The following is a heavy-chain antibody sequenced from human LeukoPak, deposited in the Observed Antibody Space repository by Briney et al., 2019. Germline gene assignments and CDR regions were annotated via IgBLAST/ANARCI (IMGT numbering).Heavy chain of an antibody. CDR1: SGSISSYY. J-gene: IGHJ4*02. CDR2: VHYTGIT. CDR3: ATGLGVFDY. Sequence: SETLSLTCTVSSGSISSYYWSWIRQPPGKGLEWIGYVHYTGITNYSPSLKSRVTISLDTSKKQFSLKLSSVTAADTAVYYCATGLGVFDYWGRGILVTVSS. V-gene: IGHV4-59*12. D-gene: IGHD1-14*01.